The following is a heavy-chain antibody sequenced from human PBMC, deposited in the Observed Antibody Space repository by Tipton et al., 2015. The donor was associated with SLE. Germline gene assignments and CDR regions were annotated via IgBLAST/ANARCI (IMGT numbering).Heavy chain of an antibody. Sequence: SLRLSCAASGFTFSSYAMSWVRQAPGKGLEWVSVIYSGGSTYYADSVKGRFTISRDNSKNTLYLQMNSLRAEDTAVYYCAKERAAAVPDYGMDVWGQGTTVTVSS. D-gene: IGHD6-13*01. J-gene: IGHJ6*02. CDR1: GFTFSSYA. CDR3: AKERAAAVPDYGMDV. CDR2: IYSGGST. V-gene: IGHV3-23*03.